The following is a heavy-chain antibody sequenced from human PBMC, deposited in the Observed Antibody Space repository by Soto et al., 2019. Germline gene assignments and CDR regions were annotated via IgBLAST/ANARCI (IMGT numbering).Heavy chain of an antibody. CDR3: ARATFPPSHSSGWYPDY. V-gene: IGHV3-23*01. Sequence: VELLQSGGGMVKPGGALRLSCAASGFSFNVYAMDWVRQAPGKGLECVAALSSSGTYAFYADSVKGRFTISRDTANNLYLQMDSLRDDDTAVYFCARATFPPSHSSGWYPDYWGQGAPVTVSS. CDR1: GFSFNVYA. J-gene: IGHJ4*02. D-gene: IGHD6-19*01. CDR2: LSSSGTYA.